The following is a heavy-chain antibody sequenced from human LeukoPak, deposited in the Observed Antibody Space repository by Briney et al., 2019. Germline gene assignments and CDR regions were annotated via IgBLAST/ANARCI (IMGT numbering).Heavy chain of an antibody. V-gene: IGHV1-24*01. CDR1: GYTLTELS. J-gene: IGHJ5*02. CDR3: ATLLWFGELFGWFDP. CDR2: FDPKDGET. Sequence: GASGKVSCKVSGYTLTELSMHWVRQAPGKGLEWMGGFDPKDGETIYAQKFQGRVTMTEDTSTDTAYMELSSLRSEDTAVYYCATLLWFGELFGWFDPWGQGTLVAVSS. D-gene: IGHD3-10*01.